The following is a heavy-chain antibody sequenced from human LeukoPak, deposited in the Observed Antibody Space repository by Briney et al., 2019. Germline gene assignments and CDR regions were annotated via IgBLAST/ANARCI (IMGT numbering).Heavy chain of an antibody. Sequence: PGGSLILSCAASGFTFSSYWMHWVRQAPGKGLEWVSRISIDGSSTSYADSVKGRVTISRDNAKNTLYLQMDSLRAEDTAVYYCASGRSVTCDYWGQGTLVTVSS. J-gene: IGHJ4*02. CDR1: GFTFSSYW. CDR2: ISIDGSST. V-gene: IGHV3-74*01. CDR3: ASGRSVTCDY. D-gene: IGHD4-17*01.